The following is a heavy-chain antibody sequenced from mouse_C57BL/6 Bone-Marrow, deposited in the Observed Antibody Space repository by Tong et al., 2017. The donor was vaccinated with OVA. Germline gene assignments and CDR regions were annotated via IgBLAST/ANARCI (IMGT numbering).Heavy chain of an antibody. CDR2: ISNGGGST. CDR1: GFTFSDYY. V-gene: IGHV5-12*02. CDR3: ARLSYYRYHDYFDY. D-gene: IGHD2-14*01. J-gene: IGHJ2*01. Sequence: EVQLQESGGGLVQPGGSLKLSCATSGFTFSDYYMYWVRQTPEKRLEWVAYISNGGGSTYYPDTVKGRFTISRDNAKNTLYLQMSRLKSEDTAMYYCARLSYYRYHDYFDYWGQGTTLTVSS.